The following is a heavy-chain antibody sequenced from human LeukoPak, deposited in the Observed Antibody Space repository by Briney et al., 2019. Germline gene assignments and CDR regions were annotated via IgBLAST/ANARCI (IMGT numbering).Heavy chain of an antibody. CDR1: GFIFSDYN. CDR3: AREPPGNYDSSGHYYAYFDC. D-gene: IGHD3-22*01. V-gene: IGHV3-48*02. Sequence: GGSLRLSCAASGFIFSDYNMNWVRQAPGKGLEWVSYISSGSSTIYYADSVKGRSTISRDNAKNSLYLQMNSPTDEDTAVYYCAREPPGNYDSSGHYYAYFDCWGQGTLVTVSA. J-gene: IGHJ4*02. CDR2: ISSGSSTI.